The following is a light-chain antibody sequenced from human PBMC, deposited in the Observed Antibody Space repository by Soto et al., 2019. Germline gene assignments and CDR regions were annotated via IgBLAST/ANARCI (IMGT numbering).Light chain of an antibody. CDR3: QQYNSYS. CDR1: QSISSW. Sequence: DIQMTQSPSTLSASLGDRVTIICRASQSISSWLAWYQQKPGKAPKLLIYAASTLQSGVPSRFSGSGSGTDFTLTISSLQPDDFATYYCQQYNSYSFGQGTKADI. J-gene: IGKJ1*01. CDR2: AAS. V-gene: IGKV1-5*02.